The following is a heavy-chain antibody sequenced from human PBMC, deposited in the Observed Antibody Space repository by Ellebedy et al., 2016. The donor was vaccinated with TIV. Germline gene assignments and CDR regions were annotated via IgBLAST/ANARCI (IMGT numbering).Heavy chain of an antibody. CDR2: ISQSGST. CDR3: ARSMATMTYFDF. CDR1: GGSISSRNW. D-gene: IGHD5-12*01. J-gene: IGHJ4*02. V-gene: IGHV4-4*02. Sequence: MPGGSLRLSCAVSGGSISSRNWWSWVRQAPGKGLELIGDISQSGSTNYTPSLKSRVTILVDKANNQFSLTLNSVTAADTAVYYCARSMATMTYFDFWGQGTLVTVSS.